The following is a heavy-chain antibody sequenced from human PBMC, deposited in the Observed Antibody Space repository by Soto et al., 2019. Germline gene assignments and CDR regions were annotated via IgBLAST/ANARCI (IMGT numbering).Heavy chain of an antibody. CDR3: ARDRVDYYDSSGYTKFDY. D-gene: IGHD3-22*01. CDR2: ISSSSSYI. CDR1: GFTFSSYS. V-gene: IGHV3-21*01. J-gene: IGHJ4*02. Sequence: NPVGSLRLSCAASGFTFSSYSMNWVRQAPGKGLEWVSSISSSSSYIYYADSVKGRFTISRDNAKNSLYLQMNSLRAEDTAVYYCARDRVDYYDSSGYTKFDYWGQGTLVTVSS.